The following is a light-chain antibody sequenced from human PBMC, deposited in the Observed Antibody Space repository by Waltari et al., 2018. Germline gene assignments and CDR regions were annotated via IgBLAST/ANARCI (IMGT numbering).Light chain of an antibody. J-gene: IGKJ4*01. CDR1: QGISTY. V-gene: IGKV1-17*01. CDR3: LQYNSHPLT. Sequence: DIQMTQSPSSLSASAGDTDTITCRASQGISTYLNWYQQKPGKAPKRLIYAASSLESGVPSRFSGSGSGTDFTLTISSLQPEDFATYYCLQYNSHPLTFGGGTKVEIK. CDR2: AAS.